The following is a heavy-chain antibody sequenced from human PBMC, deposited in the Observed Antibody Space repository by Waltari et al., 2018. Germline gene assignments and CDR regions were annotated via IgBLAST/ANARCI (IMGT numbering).Heavy chain of an antibody. CDR2: IYYGGDT. D-gene: IGHD3-16*02. CDR1: GYSISSGYY. Sequence: QVQLQESGPGLVKPSETLSLTCNVSGYSISSGYYWGWIRQPPGKGLEWIGSIYYGGDTYYKASLKSRVTISMDTSKNQLSLKLTSVTASDTAMYFCVRDRHYYEASYPAGRDSFDIWGQGTMVTVSS. V-gene: IGHV4-38-2*02. CDR3: VRDRHYYEASYPAGRDSFDI. J-gene: IGHJ3*02.